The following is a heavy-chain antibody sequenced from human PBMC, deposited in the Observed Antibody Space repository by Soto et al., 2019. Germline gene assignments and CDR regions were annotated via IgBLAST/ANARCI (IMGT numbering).Heavy chain of an antibody. CDR1: DDSINSDKYY. J-gene: IGHJ4*02. V-gene: IGHV4-39*02. CDR3: ARLEGLATISYYFDF. D-gene: IGHD3-9*01. Sequence: QLQLQESGPGLVKPSETLSLTCSVSDDSINSDKYYWGWIRQPPGKGLEWIGSIYYRGNAYYNPSLQTRVTISLDKSNSHFSLKLNSVTAADSAVYFCARLEGLATISYYFDFWGPGALVTVSS. CDR2: IYYRGNA.